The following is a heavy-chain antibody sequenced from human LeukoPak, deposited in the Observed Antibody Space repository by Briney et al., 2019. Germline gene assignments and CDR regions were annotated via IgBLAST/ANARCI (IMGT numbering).Heavy chain of an antibody. CDR3: ARDSRGMGGNYFDY. CDR2: INHSGST. V-gene: IGHV4-34*01. J-gene: IGHJ4*02. D-gene: IGHD3-16*01. Sequence: SETLSLTCAVYGGSFSGYYWSWIRQPPGKGLEWIGEINHSGSTNYNPSLKSRVTISVDTSKNQFSLKLSSVTAADTAVYYCARDSRGMGGNYFDYWGQGTLVTVSS. CDR1: GGSFSGYY.